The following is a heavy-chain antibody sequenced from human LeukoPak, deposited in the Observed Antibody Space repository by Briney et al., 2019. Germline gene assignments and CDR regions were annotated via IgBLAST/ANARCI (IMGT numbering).Heavy chain of an antibody. J-gene: IGHJ3*02. Sequence: SQTLSLTCNVSGVSVSDGRYYWTWIRHHPTRGLEWIGYKYYSGSANYNPSLKSRVTISGDTSKHHFSLELRSVTAADTAVYYCAISGNYFSRDAFDIWGQGTMVTVSS. CDR2: KYYSGSA. D-gene: IGHD1-26*01. V-gene: IGHV4-61*03. CDR1: GVSVSDGRYY. CDR3: AISGNYFSRDAFDI.